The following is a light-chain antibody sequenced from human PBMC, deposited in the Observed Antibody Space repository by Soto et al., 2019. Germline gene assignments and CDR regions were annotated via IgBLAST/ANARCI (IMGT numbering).Light chain of an antibody. J-gene: IGKJ5*01. CDR1: QSLLHSTGYSF. Sequence: DLVMTQSPLSLPVTPGEPASISCRSSQSLLHSTGYSFLDWYLQKPGQSPQLLISLASNRASGVPARFSGSGSGTDFTLKISRVEAEDVRVYYCMQALQPPPITFGQGTRLEIK. V-gene: IGKV2-28*01. CDR3: MQALQPPPIT. CDR2: LAS.